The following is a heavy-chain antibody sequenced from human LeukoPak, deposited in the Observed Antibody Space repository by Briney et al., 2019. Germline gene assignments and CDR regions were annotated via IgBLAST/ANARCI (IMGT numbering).Heavy chain of an antibody. CDR1: GGSISSYY. D-gene: IGHD5-18*01. J-gene: IGHJ6*02. V-gene: IGHV4-4*07. CDR2: IYTSGST. Sequence: SETLSLTCTVSGGSISSYYWSWIRQPAGKGLEWIGRIYTSGSTNYNPSLKSRVTMSVDTSKNQFSLKLSSVAAADTAVYYGARGRGYGLYYYYYGMDVWGQGTTVTVSS. CDR3: ARGRGYGLYYYYYGMDV.